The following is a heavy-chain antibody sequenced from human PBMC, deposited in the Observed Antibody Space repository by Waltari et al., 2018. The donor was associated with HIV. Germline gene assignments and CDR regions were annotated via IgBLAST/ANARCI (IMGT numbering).Heavy chain of an antibody. CDR3: ARVNYQYAMDV. CDR1: GFTCSGFY. V-gene: IGHV3-21*01. CDR2: ISGGSSFL. J-gene: IGHJ6*02. Sequence: EVQMVESGGGLVKPGGSLRLSCAASGFTCSGFYMTWVRQAPGKGLEWVSSISGGSSFLSYADSMKGRFTISRYNPKSSLFLQMNSLRAEDTAVYFCARVNYQYAMDVWGQGTTVTVSS.